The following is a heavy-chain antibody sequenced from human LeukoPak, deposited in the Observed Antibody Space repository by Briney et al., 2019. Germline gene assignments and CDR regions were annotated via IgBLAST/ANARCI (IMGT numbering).Heavy chain of an antibody. V-gene: IGHV1-69*05. J-gene: IGHJ5*02. CDR2: IIPIFGTA. CDR3: ARDKARHDSSGYYSA. Sequence: SVKVSCKASGGTFSSYAISWVRQAPGQGLEWMGGIIPIFGTANYAQKFQGGVTITTDESTSTAYMELSSLRSEDTAVYYCARDKARHDSSGYYSAWGQGTLVTVSS. D-gene: IGHD3-22*01. CDR1: GGTFSSYA.